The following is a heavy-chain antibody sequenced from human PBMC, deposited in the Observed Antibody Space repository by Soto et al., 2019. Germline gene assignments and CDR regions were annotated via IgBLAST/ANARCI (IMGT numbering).Heavy chain of an antibody. J-gene: IGHJ3*02. CDR2: INPSGGNT. Sequence: ASVKVSCKASGYTFTSYYMHWVRQAPGQGLEWMGIINPSGGNTSYAQKFQGRVTMTRDTSTSTVYMELSSLRSEDTAVYYCARDTFRDGYNSYDAFDIWGQGTMVTVSS. V-gene: IGHV1-46*01. CDR1: GYTFTSYY. CDR3: ARDTFRDGYNSYDAFDI. D-gene: IGHD5-12*01.